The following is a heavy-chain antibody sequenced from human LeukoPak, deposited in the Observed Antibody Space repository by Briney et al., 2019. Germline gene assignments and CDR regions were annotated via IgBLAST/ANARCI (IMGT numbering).Heavy chain of an antibody. J-gene: IGHJ4*02. CDR2: IYTSGST. CDR3: ARATATGWYYFDY. Sequence: KPSETLSLTCTVSSGSISSYYWTWIRQPAGKGLEWIGHIYTSGSTNYNPSLKSRVTMSLDTSKKQFSLKLSSVTVADTAVYFCARATATGWYYFDYWGQGTLVTVSS. D-gene: IGHD6-19*01. V-gene: IGHV4-4*07. CDR1: SGSISSYY.